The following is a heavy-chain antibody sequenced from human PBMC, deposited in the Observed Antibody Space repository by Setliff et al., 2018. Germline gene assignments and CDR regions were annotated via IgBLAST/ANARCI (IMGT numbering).Heavy chain of an antibody. V-gene: IGHV4-59*11. D-gene: IGHD2-15*01. CDR1: GASINNHY. CDR2: VSHSGST. J-gene: IGHJ6*03. Sequence: PSETLSLTCTVSGASINNHYWAWIRQPPGKGLEWIGYVSHSGSTDYNPSLRSRVTVSVDTSRIHFSRKLRSVTAADTAVYYCARAPGRQDYHYMELWGKGTTVTVSS. CDR3: ARAPGRQDYHYMEL.